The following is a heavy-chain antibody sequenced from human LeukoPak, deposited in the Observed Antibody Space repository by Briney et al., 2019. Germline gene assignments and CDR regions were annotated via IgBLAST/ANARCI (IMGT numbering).Heavy chain of an antibody. J-gene: IGHJ4*02. CDR3: ARSGIAMTTRYFDY. CDR2: ISASGASA. D-gene: IGHD6-13*01. CDR1: GFTFSSYG. V-gene: IGHV3-23*01. Sequence: GGSLRLSCAASGFTFSSYGMSWVRQAPGKGLEWVSVISASGASAYYADSVKGRFTISRDNSKNTLYLQMNSLRAEDTAVYYCARSGIAMTTRYFDYWGQGTLVTVSS.